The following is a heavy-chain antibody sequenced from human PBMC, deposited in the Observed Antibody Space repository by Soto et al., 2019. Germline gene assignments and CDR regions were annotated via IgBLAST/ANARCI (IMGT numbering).Heavy chain of an antibody. Sequence: QVQLQESGPGLVKPSETLSLTCTVSGGSISLERFYWTWIRQPPGKGLEWIGYVSHTGATNYNPSLQSRVDISVDTSRNQFSLKLRSLTAADTAVYFCAREFSSANINYYDCWGQGTLVSVSA. J-gene: IGHJ4*02. CDR3: AREFSSANINYYDC. V-gene: IGHV4-61*01. CDR1: GGSISLERFY. CDR2: VSHTGAT.